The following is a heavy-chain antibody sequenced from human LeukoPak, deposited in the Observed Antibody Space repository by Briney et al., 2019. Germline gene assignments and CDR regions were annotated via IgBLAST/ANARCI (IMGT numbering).Heavy chain of an antibody. CDR1: GFAFSSYA. V-gene: IGHV3-30*04. J-gene: IGHJ3*02. Sequence: PGRSLRLSCAASGFAFSSYAMHWVRQAPGKGLEWVAVISYDGSNKYYADSVKGRFTISRDNSKNTLYLQMNSLRAEDTAVYYCASAERGDAFDIWGQGTMVTVSS. CDR3: ASAERGDAFDI. CDR2: ISYDGSNK.